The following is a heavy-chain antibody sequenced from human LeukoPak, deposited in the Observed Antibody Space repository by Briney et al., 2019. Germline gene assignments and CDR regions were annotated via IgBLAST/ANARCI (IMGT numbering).Heavy chain of an antibody. CDR2: IKQDGSEK. V-gene: IGHV3-7*01. CDR1: GFTFSSYW. D-gene: IGHD2-2*01. Sequence: PGGSLRLSCAASGFTFSSYWMSWVRQAPGKGLEWVANIKQDGSEKYYVDSVKGRFTISRDNAKNSLYLQMNSLRAEDTAVYYCARDRQGRYCSSTSCYSDLWGQGTLVTVSS. J-gene: IGHJ5*02. CDR3: ARDRQGRYCSSTSCYSDL.